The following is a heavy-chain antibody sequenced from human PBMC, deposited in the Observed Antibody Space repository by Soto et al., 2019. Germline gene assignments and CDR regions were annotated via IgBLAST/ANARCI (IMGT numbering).Heavy chain of an antibody. CDR1: GGSISSSSYY. Sequence: PSETLSLTCTVSGGSISSSSYYWGWIRQPPGKGLEWIGSIYYSGSTYYNPSLKSRVTIPVDTSKNQFSLKLSSVTAADTAVYYCARHALPSEFGELLSFDYYYYGMDVWGQGTTVTVSS. CDR2: IYYSGST. V-gene: IGHV4-39*01. CDR3: ARHALPSEFGELLSFDYYYYGMDV. J-gene: IGHJ6*02. D-gene: IGHD3-10*01.